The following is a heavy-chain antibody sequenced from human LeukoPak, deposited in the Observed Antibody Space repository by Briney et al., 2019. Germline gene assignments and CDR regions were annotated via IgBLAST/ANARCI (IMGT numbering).Heavy chain of an antibody. CDR1: GFTFSSYS. CDR3: ARPLVYSSGWYGGFDAFDI. V-gene: IGHV3-21*01. D-gene: IGHD6-19*01. CDR2: ISSSSSYI. Sequence: GGSLRLSCAASGFTFSSYSMNWVRQAPGKGLEWVSSISSSSSYIYYADSVKGRFTISRDNAKNSLYLQMNSLRAEDTAVYYCARPLVYSSGWYGGFDAFDIWGQGTMVTVSS. J-gene: IGHJ3*02.